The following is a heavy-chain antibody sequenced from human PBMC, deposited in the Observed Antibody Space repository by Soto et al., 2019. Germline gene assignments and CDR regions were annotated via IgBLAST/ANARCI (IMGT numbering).Heavy chain of an antibody. CDR3: ARDLFCSSTNCYGWFDP. J-gene: IGHJ5*02. CDR2: INGGNGKA. Sequence: ASVKVSCKASGYTFTTYSMHWVRQAPGQRLEWMGWINGGNGKAKYSQKFQGRVTITRDTSANTAYMELSSLRSEDTAVYYCARDLFCSSTNCYGWFDPWGQGTLVTV. CDR1: GYTFTTYS. V-gene: IGHV1-3*01. D-gene: IGHD2-2*01.